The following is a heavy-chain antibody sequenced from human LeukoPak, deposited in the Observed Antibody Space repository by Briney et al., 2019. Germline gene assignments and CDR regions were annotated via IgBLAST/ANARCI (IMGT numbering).Heavy chain of an antibody. CDR2: IYTSGST. D-gene: IGHD6-19*01. Sequence: PSETLSLTCTVSGGSISSYCWSWIRQPAGKGLEWIGRIYTSGSTNYNPSLKSRVTMSVDTSKNQFSLKLSSVTAADTAVYYCARDTVDSSGWYLHYWGQGTLVTVSS. J-gene: IGHJ4*02. CDR1: GGSISSYC. CDR3: ARDTVDSSGWYLHY. V-gene: IGHV4-4*07.